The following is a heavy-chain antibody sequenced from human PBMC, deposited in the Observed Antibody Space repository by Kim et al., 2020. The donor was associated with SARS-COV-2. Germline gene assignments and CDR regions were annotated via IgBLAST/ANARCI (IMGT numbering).Heavy chain of an antibody. J-gene: IGHJ4*02. CDR2: ISSSSSYI. Sequence: GGSLRLSCAASGFTFSSYSMNWVRQAPGKGLEWVSSISSSSSYIYYADSVKGRFTISRDNAKNSLYLQMNSLRAEDTAVYYCARGRPAAAGTVSYWGQGTLVTVSS. CDR1: GFTFSSYS. CDR3: ARGRPAAAGTVSY. D-gene: IGHD6-13*01. V-gene: IGHV3-21*01.